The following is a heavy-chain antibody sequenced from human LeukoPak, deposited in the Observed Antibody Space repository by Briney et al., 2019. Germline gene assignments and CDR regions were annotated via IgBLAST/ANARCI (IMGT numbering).Heavy chain of an antibody. Sequence: GRSLRLSCAASGFTFRSYNMHWVRQAPGKGLEWVAFISDDGSNKYHADSVKGRFTISRDTSKNTLYLQMNTLRVEDTSVYYCATGGLSRANHSSSHYWGQGTLVTVSS. D-gene: IGHD6-13*01. CDR3: ATGGLSRANHSSSHY. CDR1: GFTFRSYN. J-gene: IGHJ4*02. CDR2: ISDDGSNK. V-gene: IGHV3-30-3*01.